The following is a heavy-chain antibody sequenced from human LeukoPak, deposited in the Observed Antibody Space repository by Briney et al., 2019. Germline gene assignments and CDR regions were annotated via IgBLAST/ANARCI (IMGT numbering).Heavy chain of an antibody. V-gene: IGHV3-7*01. CDR2: IKQDGSQR. Sequence: GGSLRLSCAASGFSFSSYLMTWVRQAPGKGLEWVANIKQDGSQRYYVDSVKGRFTLSRDNAKNSLFLQMNSLRTEGTAVYYCARGYTAMIYWGQGTLVTVSS. J-gene: IGHJ4*02. CDR3: ARGYTAMIY. D-gene: IGHD5-18*01. CDR1: GFSFSSYL.